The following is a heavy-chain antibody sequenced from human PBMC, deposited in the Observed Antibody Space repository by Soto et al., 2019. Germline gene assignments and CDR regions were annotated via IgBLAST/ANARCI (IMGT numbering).Heavy chain of an antibody. Sequence: QVQLVQSGAEVKKPGASVKVSCKASGYTFSSYGISWVRQAPGQGLEWMGWISAYNGNTKYAQKLQGRVTMTTATRTGTAYMERRSLGSAAAAVYYGARRQVGTSGDFAYGGHGTVVTVSS. J-gene: IGHJ4*01. CDR2: ISAYNGNT. D-gene: IGHD1-26*01. CDR1: GYTFSSYG. V-gene: IGHV1-18*01. CDR3: ARRQVGTSGDFAY.